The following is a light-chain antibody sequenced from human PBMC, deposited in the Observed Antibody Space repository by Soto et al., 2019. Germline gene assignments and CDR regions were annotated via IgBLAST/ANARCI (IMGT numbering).Light chain of an antibody. J-gene: IGKJ3*01. CDR1: QGVSPNY. Sequence: EIVLTQSPGTLSLSPGDRATLSCRASQGVSPNYLAWYQHKVGQAPRLLIYGASSRATGIPDRFSGNGSETDFTLTISRLEPEDFAVYYCHQYGSTPFSCGPGTKVDIK. CDR3: HQYGSTPFS. CDR2: GAS. V-gene: IGKV3-20*01.